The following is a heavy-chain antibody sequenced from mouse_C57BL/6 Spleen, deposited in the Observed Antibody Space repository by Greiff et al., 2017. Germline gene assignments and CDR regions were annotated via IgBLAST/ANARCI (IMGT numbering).Heavy chain of an antibody. CDR1: GFTFRDYG. CDR2: ISSGSSTI. Sequence: EVMLVESGGGLVKPGGSLKLSCAASGFTFRDYGMHWVRQAPEKGLEWVAYISSGSSTIYYADTVKGRFTISRDNAKSTLFLQMTSLRSEDTAMYYCARGGLQDYWGQVTTLTVSS. CDR3: ARGGLQDY. D-gene: IGHD2-4*01. J-gene: IGHJ2*01. V-gene: IGHV5-17*01.